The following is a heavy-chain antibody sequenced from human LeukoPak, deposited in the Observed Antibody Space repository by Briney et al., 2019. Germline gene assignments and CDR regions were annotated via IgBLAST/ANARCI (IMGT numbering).Heavy chain of an antibody. J-gene: IGHJ4*02. Sequence: PGGSLRLSCAASGFTFSSYSMNWVRQAPGKGLELVSSISSSSSYIYYADSVKGRFTISRHNAKNSLYLQMNSLRAEDTAVYYCARGVTPNFDYWGQGTLVTVSS. CDR1: GFTFSSYS. CDR2: ISSSSSYI. V-gene: IGHV3-21*01. D-gene: IGHD5-18*01. CDR3: ARGVTPNFDY.